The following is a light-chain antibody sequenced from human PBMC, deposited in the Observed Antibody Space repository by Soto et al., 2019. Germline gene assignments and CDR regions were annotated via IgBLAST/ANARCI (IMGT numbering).Light chain of an antibody. CDR2: GAS. V-gene: IGKV3-20*01. Sequence: EIVLTQSPGTLSLSPGDSATLSCRASQSVSSTFLAWYQHKPSRPPRLLIHGASSRATGIPDRFTGSGSGTDFTLTISRLEPEDFAVYYCQQYGSSPIFSFGPGTRVDI. CDR3: QQYGSSPIFS. CDR1: QSVSSTF. J-gene: IGKJ3*01.